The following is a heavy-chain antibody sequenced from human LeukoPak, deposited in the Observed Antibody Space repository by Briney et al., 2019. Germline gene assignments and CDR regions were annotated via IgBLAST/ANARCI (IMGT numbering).Heavy chain of an antibody. V-gene: IGHV3-30*04. CDR3: ASGPDL. CDR2: ISYDGSNK. Sequence: TGGSLRLSCAASGFTFSSYAMHWVRQAPGKGLEWVAVISYDGSNKYYADPVKGRFTISRDNSKNTLYLQMNSLRAEDTAVYYCASGPDLWGRGTLVTVSS. J-gene: IGHJ2*01. CDR1: GFTFSSYA.